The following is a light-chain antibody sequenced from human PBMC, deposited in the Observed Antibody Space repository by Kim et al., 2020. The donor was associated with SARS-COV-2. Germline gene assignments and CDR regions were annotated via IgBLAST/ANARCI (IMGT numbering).Light chain of an antibody. V-gene: IGKV3-11*01. CDR3: QQHSKWPSVS. CDR2: DAS. J-gene: IGKJ3*01. CDR1: QSVSSF. Sequence: EIVLTQSPATLSLSPGERATLSCRASQSVSSFLAWYQQKPGQAPRLIIFDASNRATGIPARFSGSGSGTDFPLTSSRLEPEDSADYCWQQHSKWPSVSFGPGTKVDIK.